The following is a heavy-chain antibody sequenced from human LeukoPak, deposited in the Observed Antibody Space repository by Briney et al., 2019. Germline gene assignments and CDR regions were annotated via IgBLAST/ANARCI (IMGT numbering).Heavy chain of an antibody. CDR1: GYTFTSYY. CDR3: ARDISIAAAGGGYYGMDV. J-gene: IGHJ6*02. V-gene: IGHV1-46*01. Sequence: GASVKVSCKASGYTFTSYYMHWVRQAPGQGLEWMGIINPSGGSTSYAQKFQGRVTMTRDTSTSTVYMELSSLRSEDTAVYYCARDISIAAAGGGYYGMDVWGQGTTVTVSS. D-gene: IGHD6-13*01. CDR2: INPSGGST.